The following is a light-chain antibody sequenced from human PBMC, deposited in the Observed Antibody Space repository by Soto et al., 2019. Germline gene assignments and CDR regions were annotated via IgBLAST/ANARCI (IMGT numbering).Light chain of an antibody. CDR2: GAS. CDR1: QYVGSR. J-gene: IGKJ5*01. Sequence: EIVLTQSPATLSSSSGETATLSCRASQYVGSRLAWYQHKPGQAPRLLIYGASSRATGIPARFSGSGSGTDFTLTISSLEPEDFAVYYCQHRSDWPGFGQGTRLEIK. V-gene: IGKV3-11*01. CDR3: QHRSDWPG.